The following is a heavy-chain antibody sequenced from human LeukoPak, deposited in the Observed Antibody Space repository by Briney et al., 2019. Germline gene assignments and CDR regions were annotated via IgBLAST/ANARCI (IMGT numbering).Heavy chain of an antibody. J-gene: IGHJ3*02. V-gene: IGHV7-4-1*02. CDR2: INTNTGNP. D-gene: IGHD6-13*01. CDR3: ASLAAAGTKDAFDI. CDR1: GYTFTSYA. Sequence: ASVKVSCKASGYTFTSYAMNWVRQAPGQGLEWMGWINTNTGNPTYAQGFTGRFVFSLDTSVSTAYLQISSLKAEDTAVYYCASLAAAGTKDAFDIWGQGTMVTVSS.